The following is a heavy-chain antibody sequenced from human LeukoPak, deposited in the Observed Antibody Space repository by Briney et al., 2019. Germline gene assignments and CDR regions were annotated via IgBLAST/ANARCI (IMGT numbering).Heavy chain of an antibody. CDR1: GGSISSYY. D-gene: IGHD5-24*01. V-gene: IGHV4-59*12. CDR2: IYYSGST. Sequence: PSETLSLTCTVSGGSISSYYWSWIRQPPGKGLEWIGYIYYSGSTNYNPSLKSRVTISVDTSKNQFSLKLSSVTAADTAVYYCARDRRDGYNSNWFDPWGQGTLVTVSS. CDR3: ARDRRDGYNSNWFDP. J-gene: IGHJ5*02.